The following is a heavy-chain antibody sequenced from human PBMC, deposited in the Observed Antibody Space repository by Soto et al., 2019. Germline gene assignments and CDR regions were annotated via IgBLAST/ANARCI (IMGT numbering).Heavy chain of an antibody. CDR1: GDSVSSNSAA. CDR2: TYYRSKWYN. V-gene: IGHV6-1*01. D-gene: IGHD4-4*01. Sequence: PSQTLSLTCAISGDSVSSNSAAWNWIRQSPSRGLEWLGRTYYRSKWYNDYAVSVKSRITINPDTSKNQFSLQLNSVTPEDTAVYYCARDGRMSVPNNLRFDNWAQGTLVTVSS. CDR3: ARDGRMSVPNNLRFDN. J-gene: IGHJ4*02.